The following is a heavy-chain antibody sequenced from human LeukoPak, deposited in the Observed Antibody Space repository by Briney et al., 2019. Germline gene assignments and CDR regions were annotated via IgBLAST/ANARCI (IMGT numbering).Heavy chain of an antibody. V-gene: IGHV4-4*07. Sequence: SETLSLTCTVSGGSISSYYWSWIRQPAGKGLEWIGRIYTSGSTYYNPSLKSRVTISVDTSKNQFSLKLSSVTAADTAVYYCARVGFTMVRGVRDDAFDIWGQGTMVTVSS. CDR1: GGSISSYY. D-gene: IGHD3-10*01. J-gene: IGHJ3*02. CDR2: IYTSGST. CDR3: ARVGFTMVRGVRDDAFDI.